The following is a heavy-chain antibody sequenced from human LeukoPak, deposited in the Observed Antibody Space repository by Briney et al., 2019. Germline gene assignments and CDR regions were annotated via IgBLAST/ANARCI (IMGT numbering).Heavy chain of an antibody. CDR1: GFTFSSYA. CDR3: AKDLSRIAAAGTGNWFDP. J-gene: IGHJ5*02. D-gene: IGHD6-13*01. V-gene: IGHV3-23*01. Sequence: GGSLRLSCAASGFTFSSYAMSWVRQAPGKGLEWVSAISGSGGSTYYADSVKGRFTISRDNSKNTLCLQMNSLRAEDTAVYYCAKDLSRIAAAGTGNWFDPWGQGTLVTVSS. CDR2: ISGSGGST.